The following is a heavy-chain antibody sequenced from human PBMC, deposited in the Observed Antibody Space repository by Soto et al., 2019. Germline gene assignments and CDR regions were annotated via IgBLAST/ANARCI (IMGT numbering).Heavy chain of an antibody. CDR3: AKDQRGTMVRGGSGY. J-gene: IGHJ4*02. D-gene: IGHD3-10*01. CDR2: ISGSGGST. CDR1: GLTFSSYA. Sequence: EGFMRLCCAATGLTFSSYAMSWVRQAPGKGLEWVSAISGSGGSTYYADSVKGRFTISRENSKNTLYLQMNSLRAEDTAVYYCAKDQRGTMVRGGSGYWGQGTLFTVSS. V-gene: IGHV3-23*01.